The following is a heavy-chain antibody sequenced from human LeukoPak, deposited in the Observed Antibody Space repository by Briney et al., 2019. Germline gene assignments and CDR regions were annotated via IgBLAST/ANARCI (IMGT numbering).Heavy chain of an antibody. CDR3: ARAPRYDSHLEGPYTSNDY. D-gene: IGHD3-22*01. J-gene: IGHJ4*02. CDR1: GYTFTSYY. Sequence: GASVKVSCKASGYTFTSYYMHWVRQAPGQGLEWMGIINPSGGSTSYAQKFQGRVTMTRDMSTSTAYMELRSLRSDDTAVYYCARAPRYDSHLEGPYTSNDYWGQGTLVTVSS. CDR2: INPSGGST. V-gene: IGHV1-46*01.